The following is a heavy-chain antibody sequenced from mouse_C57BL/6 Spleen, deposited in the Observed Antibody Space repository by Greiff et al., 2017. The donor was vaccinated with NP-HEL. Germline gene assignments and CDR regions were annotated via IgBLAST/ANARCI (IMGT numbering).Heavy chain of an antibody. V-gene: IGHV2-6-1*01. CDR2: IWSDGST. CDR3: ARHNYYGSSYGAMDQ. D-gene: IGHD1-1*01. CDR1: GFSLTSYG. Sequence: VKLMESGPGLVAPSQSLSITCTVSGFSLTSYGVHWVRQPPGKGLEWLVVIWSDGSTTYNSALKSRLSISKDNSKSQVFLKMNSLQTDDTAMYYCARHNYYGSSYGAMDQWGQGTSVTVSS. J-gene: IGHJ4*01.